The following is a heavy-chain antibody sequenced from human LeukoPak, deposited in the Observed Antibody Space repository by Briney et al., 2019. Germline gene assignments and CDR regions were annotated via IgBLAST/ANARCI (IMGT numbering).Heavy chain of an antibody. CDR2: IYHSGST. CDR1: GGSISSGGYY. CDR3: AADGATGFDY. D-gene: IGHD1-26*01. J-gene: IGHJ4*02. Sequence: SQTLSLTCTVSGGSISSGGYYWSWIRQPPGKGLEWIGYIYHSGSTYYNPSLKSRVTISVDRSKNQFSLKLSSVTAADTAVYYCAADGATGFDYWGQGTLVTVSS. V-gene: IGHV4-30-2*02.